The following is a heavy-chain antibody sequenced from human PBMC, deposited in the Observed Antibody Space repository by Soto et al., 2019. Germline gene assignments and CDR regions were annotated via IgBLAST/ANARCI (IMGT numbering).Heavy chain of an antibody. Sequence: PGGSLRLSCAASGFTFSDYYMSWIRQAPGKGLEWVSYISSSGSTIYYADSVKGRFTISRDNAKNSLYLQMNSLRAEDTAVYYCARVADTAMVKGNWFDPWGQGTLVTVSS. D-gene: IGHD5-18*01. J-gene: IGHJ5*02. V-gene: IGHV3-11*01. CDR3: ARVADTAMVKGNWFDP. CDR1: GFTFSDYY. CDR2: ISSSGSTI.